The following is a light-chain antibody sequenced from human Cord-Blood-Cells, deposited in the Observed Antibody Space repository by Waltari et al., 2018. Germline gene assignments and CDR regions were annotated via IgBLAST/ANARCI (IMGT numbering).Light chain of an antibody. V-gene: IGKV3-11*01. CDR1: QSVSSY. J-gene: IGKJ4*01. Sequence: IVLTQSPATLSLSPGVLATLSCRASQSVSSYLAWYQQKPGQAPRLLIYDASNRATGIPARFSGSGSGTDFTLTISSLEPEDFAVYYCQQRSNWPRTFGGGTKVEIK. CDR2: DAS. CDR3: QQRSNWPRT.